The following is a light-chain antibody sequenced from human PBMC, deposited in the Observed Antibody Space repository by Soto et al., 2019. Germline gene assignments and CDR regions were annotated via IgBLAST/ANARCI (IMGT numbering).Light chain of an antibody. CDR3: QQSSTTPYT. CDR1: QHIDTF. Sequence: ESQMTQSPLSLSASVGDRVTITCRASQHIDTFLVWYQVKPGKAPKLLIQTASSLHSGVPSRFSGGGFGTSFTLTISSLQPEDFATYYCQQSSTTPYTFGQGTKVDIK. V-gene: IGKV1-39*01. J-gene: IGKJ2*01. CDR2: TAS.